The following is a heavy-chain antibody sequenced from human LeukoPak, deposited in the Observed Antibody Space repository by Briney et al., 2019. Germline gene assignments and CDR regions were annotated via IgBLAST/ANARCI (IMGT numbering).Heavy chain of an antibody. J-gene: IGHJ6*02. CDR2: INHSGST. V-gene: IGHV4-34*01. D-gene: IGHD3-10*01. CDR3: ARISGGVYYYYYYGMDV. CDR1: GGSFSGYY. Sequence: PSETLSLTCAVYGGSFSGYYWSWIRQPPGKGLEWIGEINHSGSTNYNPSLKSRVTISVDTSKNQFSLKLGSVTAADTAVYYCARISGGVYYYYYYGMDVGGQGTTVTVSS.